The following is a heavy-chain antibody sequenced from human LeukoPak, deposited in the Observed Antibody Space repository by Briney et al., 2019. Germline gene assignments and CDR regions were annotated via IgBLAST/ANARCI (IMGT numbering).Heavy chain of an antibody. CDR3: ARDRIGYEYYNGMDV. Sequence: ASVKVSCKASGYIFTTYAMHWVRQAPGQRLEWMGWINAANGNTKLSQKFQDRITIIRDKSANTAYVELSSLRSEDTAVYYCARDRIGYEYYNGMDVWGQGTTVTVSS. CDR2: INAANGNT. CDR1: GYIFTTYA. J-gene: IGHJ6*02. D-gene: IGHD2/OR15-2a*01. V-gene: IGHV1-3*01.